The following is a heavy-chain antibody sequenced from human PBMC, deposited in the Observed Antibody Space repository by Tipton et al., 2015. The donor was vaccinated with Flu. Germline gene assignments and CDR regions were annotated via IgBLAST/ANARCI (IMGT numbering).Heavy chain of an antibody. CDR2: IIPIFEKA. Sequence: QVQLVQSGAEVRKPGSSVKVSCKASGGTFSSLPISWVRQAPGQGLEWVGGIIPIFEKADYEQKFQGRVTITADESTTTVYMQLSSLRSDDTAVYYCTRDRYCSGNNCYSGSYYGMDVWGQGTTVTVSS. CDR3: TRDRYCSGNNCYSGSYYGMDV. D-gene: IGHD2-15*01. J-gene: IGHJ6*02. CDR1: GGTFSSLP. V-gene: IGHV1-69*12.